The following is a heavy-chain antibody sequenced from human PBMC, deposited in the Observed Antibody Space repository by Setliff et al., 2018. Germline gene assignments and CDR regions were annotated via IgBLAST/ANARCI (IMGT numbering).Heavy chain of an antibody. CDR3: ARDSALHSYHYDSSGYLDY. CDR2: VYYSGTT. CDR1: GGSISTYY. D-gene: IGHD3-22*01. J-gene: IGHJ4*02. Sequence: SETLSFTCTVSGGSISTYYWSWIRQTPVKGLEWIGYVYYSGTTNYNPLFKSRVTISVDRSKNQFSLKLSSVTAADTGVYYCARDSALHSYHYDSSGYLDYWGQGALVTVSS. V-gene: IGHV4-59*01.